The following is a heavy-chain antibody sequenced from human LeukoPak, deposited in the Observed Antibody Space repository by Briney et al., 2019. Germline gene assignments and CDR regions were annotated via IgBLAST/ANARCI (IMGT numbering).Heavy chain of an antibody. CDR2: ISASDGTT. J-gene: IGHJ4*02. Sequence: ASVKVSCKASGYSFSIYGITWARQAPGQGLEYLGWISASDGTTNYAQKVQDRVTMTTDTSTSTAYLELRSLRAEDTAVYYCARCGAAVTTHFSHWGQGTLVTVSS. D-gene: IGHD4-17*01. CDR3: ARCGAAVTTHFSH. CDR1: GYSFSIYG. V-gene: IGHV1-18*01.